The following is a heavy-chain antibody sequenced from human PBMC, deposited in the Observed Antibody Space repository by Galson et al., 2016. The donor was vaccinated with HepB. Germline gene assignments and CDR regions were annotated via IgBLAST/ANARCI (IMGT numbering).Heavy chain of an antibody. J-gene: IGHJ4*02. CDR2: ISHSGGTT. V-gene: IGHV3-23*01. CDR1: GFTFSSYW. D-gene: IGHD6-13*01. CDR3: AKDLWVRQQLAYYFDY. Sequence: SLRLSCAASGFTFSSYWMHWVRQAPGKGLEWVSGISHSGGTTYYADSVRGRFTVYRDNSKNTLYLQMSSLRAEDTAVYYCAKDLWVRQQLAYYFDYWGQGTLVTVSS.